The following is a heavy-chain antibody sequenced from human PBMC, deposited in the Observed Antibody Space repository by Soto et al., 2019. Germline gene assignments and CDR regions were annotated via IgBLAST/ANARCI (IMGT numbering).Heavy chain of an antibody. V-gene: IGHV3-53*01. J-gene: IGHJ3*01. D-gene: IGHD4-4*01. CDR2: LYDLDGT. CDR3: ASWHLQEHAYDV. CDR1: GLTGSGKKY. Sequence: DVQLVESGGGLIQPGGSLRRSCAAVGLTGSGKKYMAWFRQSPGKGLEWVSALYDLDGTYYADSVKGRFTTSGDSSKTIVYLQMNSLRPDDTAVYYCASWHLQEHAYDVWGQGTTVTVSS.